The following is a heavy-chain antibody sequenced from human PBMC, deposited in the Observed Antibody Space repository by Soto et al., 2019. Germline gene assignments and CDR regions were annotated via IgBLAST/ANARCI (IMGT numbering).Heavy chain of an antibody. CDR1: GGSISSSSYY. Sequence: SETLSLTCTVSGGSISSSSYYWGWIRQPPGKGLEWIGSIYYSGSTYYNPSLKSRVTISVDTSKNQFSLKLSSVTAADTAVYYCARLPSVLRYFDWSQGAFDYWGQGTLVTVSS. D-gene: IGHD3-9*01. J-gene: IGHJ4*02. V-gene: IGHV4-39*01. CDR2: IYYSGST. CDR3: ARLPSVLRYFDWSQGAFDY.